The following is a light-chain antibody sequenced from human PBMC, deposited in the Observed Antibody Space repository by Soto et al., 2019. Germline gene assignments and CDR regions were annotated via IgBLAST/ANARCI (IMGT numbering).Light chain of an antibody. Sequence: EIVMTQSPATLSVSPGERATLSCRASQSVSSNLAWYQQKPGQAPRLLIYGASTRATGIPARFSGSGSGTDFTLTISRLEPEDFAVYYCQQYGSSSYTFGQGTQLEIK. CDR1: QSVSSN. CDR2: GAS. J-gene: IGKJ2*01. V-gene: IGKV3-15*01. CDR3: QQYGSSSYT.